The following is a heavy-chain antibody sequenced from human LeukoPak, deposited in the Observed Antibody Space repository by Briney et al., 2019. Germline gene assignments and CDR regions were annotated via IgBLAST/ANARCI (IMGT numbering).Heavy chain of an antibody. J-gene: IGHJ6*03. Sequence: SETLSLTCTVSGYSISSGYYWGWIRQPPGKGLEWIGRIYTSGSTNYNPSLKSRVTMSVDTSKNQFSLKLSSVTAADTAVYYCARETGYCSSTSCYYYYYYMDVWGKGTTVTVSS. CDR3: ARETGYCSSTSCYYYYYYMDV. CDR1: GYSISSGYY. CDR2: IYTSGST. D-gene: IGHD2-2*01. V-gene: IGHV4-38-2*02.